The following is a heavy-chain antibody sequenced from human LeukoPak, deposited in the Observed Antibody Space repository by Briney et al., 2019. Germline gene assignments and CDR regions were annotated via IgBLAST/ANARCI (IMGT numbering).Heavy chain of an antibody. Sequence: SETLSLTCTVSGYSISSGYYWGWIRQPPGKGLEWIGSIYHSGSTYYNPSLKSRVTISVDTSKNQFSLKLSSVTAADTAVYYCARLPRGDDSSGYYYPYYFDYWGQGTLVTVSS. CDR1: GYSISSGYY. CDR2: IYHSGST. D-gene: IGHD3-22*01. J-gene: IGHJ4*02. V-gene: IGHV4-38-2*02. CDR3: ARLPRGDDSSGYYYPYYFDY.